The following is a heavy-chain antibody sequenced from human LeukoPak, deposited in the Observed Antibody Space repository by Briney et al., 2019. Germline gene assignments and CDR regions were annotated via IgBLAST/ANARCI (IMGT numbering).Heavy chain of an antibody. Sequence: GASVKVSCKASGYTFTGYYMHWVRQAPGQGLEWMGWINPNSGGTIYAQKFQGRVTMTRDTSISTAYMELSRLRSDDTAVYYCLPESEVYGDYLDWGQGTLVTVSS. CDR1: GYTFTGYY. J-gene: IGHJ4*02. CDR2: INPNSGGT. CDR3: LPESEVYGDYLD. D-gene: IGHD4-17*01. V-gene: IGHV1-2*02.